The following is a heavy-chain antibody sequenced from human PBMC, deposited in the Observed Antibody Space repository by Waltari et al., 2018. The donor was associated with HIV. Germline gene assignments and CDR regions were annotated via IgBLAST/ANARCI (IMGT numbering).Heavy chain of an antibody. D-gene: IGHD4-4*01. CDR3: AREGARMTTMIYYYYGMDV. CDR2: INPNSGGT. Sequence: QVQLVQSGAAVKKPGASLKVSCKASGYTFTGYYMHWVRQAPGQGLEWMGRINPNSGGTNYAQQFQGRVTMTRDTSISTAYMELSRLRSDDTAVYYCAREGARMTTMIYYYYGMDVWGQGTTVTVSS. CDR1: GYTFTGYY. V-gene: IGHV1-2*06. J-gene: IGHJ6*02.